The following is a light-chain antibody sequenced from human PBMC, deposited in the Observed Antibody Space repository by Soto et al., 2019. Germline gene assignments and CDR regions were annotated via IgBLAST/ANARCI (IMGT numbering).Light chain of an antibody. J-gene: IGKJ4*01. CDR3: QQLRMYPST. CDR1: QDMAIY. Sequence: IQLPQPPSPLPAAVGVRDTITSRASQDMAIYLAWYQQKPGEAPKLLIYAASTLYGGVPSRFSGSGSGTDFALPITSLQAEDFATYYCQQLRMYPSTFGGGTKVEIK. CDR2: AAS. V-gene: IGKV1-9*01.